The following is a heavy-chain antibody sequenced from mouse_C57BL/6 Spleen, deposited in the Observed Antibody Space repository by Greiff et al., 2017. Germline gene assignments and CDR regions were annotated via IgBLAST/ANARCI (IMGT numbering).Heavy chain of an antibody. D-gene: IGHD3-2*02. CDR3: ARGQLRLGYFDY. CDR1: GYTFTSYW. CDR2: IDPSDSET. Sequence: QVQLQQPGAELVRPGSSVKLSCKASGYTFTSYWMHWVKQRPIQGLEWIGNIDPSDSETHYNQKFKDKATLTVDKSSSTAYMQLSSLTSEDSAVYYGARGQLRLGYFDYWGKGTTLTVSS. V-gene: IGHV1-52*01. J-gene: IGHJ2*01.